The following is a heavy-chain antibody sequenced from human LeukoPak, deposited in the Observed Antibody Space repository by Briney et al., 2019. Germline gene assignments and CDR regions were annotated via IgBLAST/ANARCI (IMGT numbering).Heavy chain of an antibody. CDR1: GGSISNYY. D-gene: IGHD1-20*01. CDR2: FYARGNT. J-gene: IGHJ3*02. Sequence: PSETLSLTCNVSGGSISNYYWNWIRQPAGKGLEWIGRFYARGNTNYNPSLKSRVTMSVDTSKNQLFLKLTSVTAADTAVYYCARELITKADAFDIWGQGTMVTVSS. V-gene: IGHV4-4*07. CDR3: ARELITKADAFDI.